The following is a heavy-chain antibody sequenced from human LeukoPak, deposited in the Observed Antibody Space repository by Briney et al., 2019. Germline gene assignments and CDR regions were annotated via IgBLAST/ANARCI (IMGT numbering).Heavy chain of an antibody. CDR1: GFTVSSNY. V-gene: IGHV3-66*01. Sequence: PGGSLRLSCTASGFTVSSNYMTWVRQAPGKGLEWVSVIYAGGNTYYADSVKGRFTISRDDSKNTLFFQMNSLRAEDTAVYYCASMGIIADGRGNAFDIWGQGTMVTVSP. D-gene: IGHD6-25*01. CDR3: ASMGIIADGRGNAFDI. J-gene: IGHJ3*02. CDR2: IYAGGNT.